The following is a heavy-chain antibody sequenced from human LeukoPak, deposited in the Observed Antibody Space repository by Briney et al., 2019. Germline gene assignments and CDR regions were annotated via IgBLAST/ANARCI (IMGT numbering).Heavy chain of an antibody. J-gene: IGHJ3*02. D-gene: IGHD3-22*01. CDR2: MNPNSGNT. CDR1: GYTFTSYD. Sequence: GASVKVSCKASGYTFTSYDINWVRQATGQGLEWMGWMNPNSGNTGYAQKFQGRVTMTTDTSTSTAYMELRSLRSDDTAVYYCARVDYYDSSGAHDAFDIWGQGTMVTVSS. V-gene: IGHV1-8*01. CDR3: ARVDYYDSSGAHDAFDI.